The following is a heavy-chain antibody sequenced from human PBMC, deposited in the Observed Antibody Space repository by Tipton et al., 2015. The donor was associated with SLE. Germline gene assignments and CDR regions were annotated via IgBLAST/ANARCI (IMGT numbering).Heavy chain of an antibody. CDR3: ARVVFWSGYYPDY. CDR2: IYYSGST. CDR1: GGSISSYY. V-gene: IGHV4-59*01. J-gene: IGHJ4*02. Sequence: TLSLTCTVSGGSISSYYWSWIRQPAGKGLEWIGYIYYSGSTNYNPSLKSRVTISVDTSKNQFSLKLSSVTAADTAVYYCARVVFWSGYYPDYWGQGTLVTVSS. D-gene: IGHD3-3*01.